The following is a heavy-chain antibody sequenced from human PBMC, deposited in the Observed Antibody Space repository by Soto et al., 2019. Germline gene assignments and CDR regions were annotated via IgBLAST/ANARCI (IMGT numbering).Heavy chain of an antibody. CDR1: GGSISSYY. CDR2: IYYSGRT. CDR3: ARSAYYYGSGSYYAPYGMDV. D-gene: IGHD3-10*01. J-gene: IGHJ6*04. V-gene: IGHV4-59*01. Sequence: SETLSLTCTVSGGSISSYYWSWIRQPPGKGLEWIGYIYYSGRTNYNPSLKSRFTISVDTSKNQFSLKLSSVTAADTAVYYCARSAYYYGSGSYYAPYGMDVWGKGTTVTVSS.